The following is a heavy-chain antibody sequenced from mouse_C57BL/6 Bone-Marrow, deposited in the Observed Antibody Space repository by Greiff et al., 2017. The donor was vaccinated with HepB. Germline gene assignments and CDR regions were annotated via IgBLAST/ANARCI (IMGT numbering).Heavy chain of an antibody. Sequence: DVMLVESGGGLVQPGGSLSLSCAASGFTFTDYYMSWVRQPPGKALEWLGFIRNKANGYTTEYSASVKGRFTISRDNSQSILYLQINALRAEDSATYYCARSYGSLYFDVWGTGTTVTVSS. D-gene: IGHD1-1*01. J-gene: IGHJ1*03. CDR1: GFTFTDYY. V-gene: IGHV7-3*01. CDR2: IRNKANGYTT. CDR3: ARSYGSLYFDV.